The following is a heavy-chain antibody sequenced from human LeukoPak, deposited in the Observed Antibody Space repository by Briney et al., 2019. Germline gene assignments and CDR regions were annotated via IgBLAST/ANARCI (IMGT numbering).Heavy chain of an antibody. CDR3: ARESGFGELFPYAFDI. V-gene: IGHV3-21*01. CDR2: ISSSSSYI. Sequence: GGSLRLSCAASGFTFSSYSMNWVRQAPGKGLEWVSSISSSSSYIYYADSVKGRFTISRDNAKNSLYLQMNSLRAEDTAVYYCARESGFGELFPYAFDIWGQGTVVTVSS. CDR1: GFTFSSYS. D-gene: IGHD3-10*01. J-gene: IGHJ3*02.